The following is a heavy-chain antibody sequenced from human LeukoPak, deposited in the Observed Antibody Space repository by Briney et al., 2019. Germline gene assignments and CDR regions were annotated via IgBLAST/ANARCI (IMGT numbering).Heavy chain of an antibody. CDR3: ARVGRYCSSTSCSSGYFQH. CDR2: IYHSGST. V-gene: IGHV4-4*02. Sequence: SETLSLTCAVSGGSISSSNWWSWVRQPPGKGLEWIGEIYHSGSTNYNPSLKSRVTISVDKSKNQFSLKLSSVTAADTAVYYCARVGRYCSSTSCSSGYFQHWGQGTLVTVSS. J-gene: IGHJ1*01. D-gene: IGHD2-2*01. CDR1: GGSISSSNW.